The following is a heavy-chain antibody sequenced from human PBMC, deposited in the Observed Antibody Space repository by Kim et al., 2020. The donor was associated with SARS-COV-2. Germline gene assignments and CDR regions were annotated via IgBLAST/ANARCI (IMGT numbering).Heavy chain of an antibody. CDR1: GFTFSSYA. V-gene: IGHV3-30*04. CDR2: ISYDGSNK. J-gene: IGHJ6*01. CDR3: ARVWRGSNHYYSDGMD. Sequence: GGSLRLSCAASGFTFSSYAMHWVRQAPGKGLEWVAVISYDGSNKYYVDSVKGRFTISRDNSKNTLYLQMNSLRAEDTAVYYCARVWRGSNHYYSDGMD. D-gene: IGHD3-3*01.